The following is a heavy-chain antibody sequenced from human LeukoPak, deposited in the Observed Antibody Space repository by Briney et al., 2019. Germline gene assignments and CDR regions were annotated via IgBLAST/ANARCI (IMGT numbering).Heavy chain of an antibody. CDR2: IYYSGST. CDR1: GGSISSSSYY. CDR3: AREGTAGTAFDI. D-gene: IGHD6-13*01. V-gene: IGHV4-39*07. J-gene: IGHJ3*02. Sequence: SETLSLTCTVSGGSISSSSYYWAWIRQPPGKGLEWIGNIYYSGSTYYNPSLKSRVTISVDTSKNQFSLKLSSVTAADTAVYYCAREGTAGTAFDIWGQGTMVTVSS.